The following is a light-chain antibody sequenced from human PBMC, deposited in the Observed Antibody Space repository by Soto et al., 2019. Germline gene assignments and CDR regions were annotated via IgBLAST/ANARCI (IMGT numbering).Light chain of an antibody. Sequence: DILMSQSPSTLSASGLECTTFASSASQTISTWVAWYQQKPGRAPKLLIYKAISLESGVPARFSGSGSGTEFTLTISGLQPDDFASYYCQQYNTYFSLSFGGGTKVDIK. CDR3: QQYNTYFSLS. CDR2: KAI. CDR1: QTISTW. V-gene: IGKV1-5*03. J-gene: IGKJ4*01.